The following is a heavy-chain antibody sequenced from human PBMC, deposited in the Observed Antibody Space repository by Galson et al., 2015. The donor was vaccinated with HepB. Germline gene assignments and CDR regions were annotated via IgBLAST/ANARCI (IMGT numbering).Heavy chain of an antibody. V-gene: IGHV4-59*01. CDR1: GGSIRSYY. J-gene: IGHJ3*02. Sequence: LSLTCTVSGGSIRSYYWSWIRQPPGKGLEWIGYIYYSGSTNYNPSLKSRVTISVDTSKNQFSLKLSSVTAADTAVYYCARIRSDAFDIWGQGTMVTVSS. CDR2: IYYSGST. CDR3: ARIRSDAFDI.